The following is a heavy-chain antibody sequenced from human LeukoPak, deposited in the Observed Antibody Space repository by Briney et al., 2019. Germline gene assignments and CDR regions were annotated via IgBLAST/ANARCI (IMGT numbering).Heavy chain of an antibody. D-gene: IGHD2-21*01. CDR1: GGSVSTESYY. CDR2: IYYSGST. J-gene: IGHJ5*02. Sequence: SETLSLTCTVSGGSVSTESYYWSWIRQPLGKGLEWIAYIYYSGSTNYNPSLKSRVTMSVDTSKNQFSLKLSSVTAADTAVYYCARGGAYGYWFDPWGQGTLVTVSS. V-gene: IGHV4-61*01. CDR3: ARGGAYGYWFDP.